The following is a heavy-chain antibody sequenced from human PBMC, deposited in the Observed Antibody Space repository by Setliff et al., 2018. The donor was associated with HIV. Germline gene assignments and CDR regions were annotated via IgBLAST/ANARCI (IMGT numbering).Heavy chain of an antibody. Sequence: TSETLSLTCTVSGGSISSGDYYWSWIRQPPGKGLEWIGYIYYSGSTYYNPSLKSRVTISVDTSKNQFSLKLTSVTAADTAVYYCARQNYNIGSGYELDYYFDYWGQGTLVTVSS. V-gene: IGHV4-30-4*02. J-gene: IGHJ4*02. CDR3: ARQNYNIGSGYELDYYFDY. CDR1: GGSISSGDYY. D-gene: IGHD3-10*01. CDR2: IYYSGST.